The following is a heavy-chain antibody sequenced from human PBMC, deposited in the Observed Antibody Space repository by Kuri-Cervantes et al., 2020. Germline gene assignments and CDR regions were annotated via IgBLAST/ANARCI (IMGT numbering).Heavy chain of an antibody. Sequence: ASVKVSCKASGYTFTSYGISWVRQAPGQGLEWMGWMNPNSGNTGYAQKFQGRVTMTRNTSISTAYMELSSLRSEDTAVYYCAILGMGYCSGGSCYRGDFEYWGQGTLVTVSS. D-gene: IGHD2-15*01. CDR3: AILGMGYCSGGSCYRGDFEY. CDR2: MNPNSGNT. V-gene: IGHV1-8*02. CDR1: GYTFTSYG. J-gene: IGHJ4*02.